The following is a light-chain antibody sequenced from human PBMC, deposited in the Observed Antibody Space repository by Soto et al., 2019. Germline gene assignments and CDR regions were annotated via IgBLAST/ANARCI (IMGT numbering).Light chain of an antibody. CDR3: QQCNNWPLT. V-gene: IGKV3-15*01. Sequence: EIVMTQSPATLSVSPGERVTLSCRASQSVSSNLAWYQQKPGQAPRLLIYGASTRATGIPARFSGSGSGTEFNLTTSSLQSEDVAVYYCQQCNNWPLTFGQGTKVEIK. CDR1: QSVSSN. J-gene: IGKJ1*01. CDR2: GAS.